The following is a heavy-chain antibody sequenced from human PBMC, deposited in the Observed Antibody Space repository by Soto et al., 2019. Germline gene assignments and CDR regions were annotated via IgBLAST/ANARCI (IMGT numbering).Heavy chain of an antibody. J-gene: IGHJ5*02. CDR3: VRVRKQSGISAAGKGNWFDP. CDR1: GGSISSYY. CDR2: IYYSGST. V-gene: IGHV4-59*01. Sequence: SETLPLTCTVSGGSISSYYWSLIRQPPGKGLEWIGDIYYSGSTNYNPSLKSRVTISVDTSKNQFSLKLSSVTAADTAVYYCVRVRKQSGISAAGKGNWFDPWGQGTLVTISS. D-gene: IGHD6-13*01.